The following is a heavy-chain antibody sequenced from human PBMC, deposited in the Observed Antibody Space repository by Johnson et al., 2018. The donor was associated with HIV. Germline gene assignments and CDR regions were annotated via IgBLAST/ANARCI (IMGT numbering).Heavy chain of an antibody. CDR1: GFTFSRYW. J-gene: IGHJ3*02. CDR3: TRDRRITIFGSGRAVQSNDAFDI. Sequence: VQLVESGGGLVQPGGSLRLSCAASGFTFSRYWMSWVRQAPGKGLEWVANIKQDGSEKYYVDSVKGRITISRDSSKDTLYLQMTSLRAEDTAVYFCTRDRRITIFGSGRAVQSNDAFDIWGQGTMVTVSS. CDR2: IKQDGSEK. V-gene: IGHV3-7*01. D-gene: IGHD3-3*01.